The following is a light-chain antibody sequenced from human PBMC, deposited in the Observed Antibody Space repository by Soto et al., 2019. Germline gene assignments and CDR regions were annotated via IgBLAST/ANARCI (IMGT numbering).Light chain of an antibody. V-gene: IGKV3-15*01. CDR1: QGVSNN. Sequence: EIVMTQSPATLSVSPGERATLSCRASQGVSNNLAWYQQKPGQAPRLLIYGASTRATGIPARFSGSGSGTEFTLTIGSLQSEDFAVYYCQQYNSWPLTFGGGTKVAI. CDR2: GAS. J-gene: IGKJ4*01. CDR3: QQYNSWPLT.